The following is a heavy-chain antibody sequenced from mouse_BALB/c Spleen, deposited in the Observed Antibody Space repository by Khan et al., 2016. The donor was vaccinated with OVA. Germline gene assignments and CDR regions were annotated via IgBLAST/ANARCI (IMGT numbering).Heavy chain of an antibody. CDR3: ARKYYGTRNAMDY. J-gene: IGHJ4*01. V-gene: IGHV1S137*01. CDR1: GYTFTDYA. Sequence: QVQLQQSGAELVRPGVSVKISCKGSGYTFTDYAMHWVKQSHTKSLEWIGVISTYYDDASYNQKFKGKATMTIDKSSSTAYLELARLTSEDSAIXYCARKYYGTRNAMDYWGQGTSVTVSS. CDR2: ISTYYDDA. D-gene: IGHD1-1*01.